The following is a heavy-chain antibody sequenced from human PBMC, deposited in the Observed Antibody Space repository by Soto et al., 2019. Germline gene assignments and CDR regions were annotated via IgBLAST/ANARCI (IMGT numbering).Heavy chain of an antibody. CDR2: ISSSSSYI. J-gene: IGHJ4*02. CDR1: GFTFSSYS. D-gene: IGHD3-22*01. V-gene: IGHV3-21*01. CDR3: ARDRPRVVITFGFDY. Sequence: EVQLVESGGGLVKPGGSLRLSCAASGFTFSSYSMNWVRQAPGKGLEWVSSISSSSSYIYYADSVKGRFTISRDNAKNSLYLQMNSLRAEDTAVYYCARDRPRVVITFGFDYWGQGTLVTVSS.